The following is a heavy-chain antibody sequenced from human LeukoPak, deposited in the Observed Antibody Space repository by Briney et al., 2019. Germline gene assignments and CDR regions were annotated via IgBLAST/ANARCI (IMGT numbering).Heavy chain of an antibody. CDR1: GFTFNTYW. CDR3: VRDKGGRSGAIYYDAFDV. D-gene: IGHD1-26*01. CDR2: IDQGGSTN. V-gene: IGHV3-7*01. Sequence: GGSLRLSCAASGFTFNTYWMIWVRQAPRKGLEWVANIDQGGSTNYYVDSLKGRFTISRDNAKNSLYLQMNSLRAEDTAVYYCVRDKGGRSGAIYYDAFDVWGQGTMVTVSS. J-gene: IGHJ3*01.